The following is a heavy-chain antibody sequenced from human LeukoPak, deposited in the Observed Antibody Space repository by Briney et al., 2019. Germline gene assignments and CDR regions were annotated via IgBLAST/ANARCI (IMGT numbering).Heavy chain of an antibody. D-gene: IGHD3-16*01. Sequence: PGGSLRLSCAASGFTFSSYAMHWVRQAPGKGLEWVAVISYDGSNKYYADSVKGRFTISRDNSKNTLYLQMNSLRAEDTAVYYCAKQRDVIILFGGALDYWGQGTLVTVSS. V-gene: IGHV3-30-3*02. CDR3: AKQRDVIILFGGALDY. CDR1: GFTFSSYA. J-gene: IGHJ4*02. CDR2: ISYDGSNK.